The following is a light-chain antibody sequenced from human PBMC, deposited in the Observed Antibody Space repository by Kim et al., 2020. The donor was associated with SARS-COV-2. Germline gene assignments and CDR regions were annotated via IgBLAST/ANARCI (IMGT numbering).Light chain of an antibody. J-gene: IGLJ2*01. CDR3: QAWDSSIVV. Sequence: VSPGQTASITCAGDKLGDKYVCWYQQRPGQSPVLVIYQDNKRPSGIPERFSGSNSGNTATLTISGTQAMDEADYYCQAWDSSIVVFGGGTQLTVL. CDR1: KLGDKY. CDR2: QDN. V-gene: IGLV3-1*01.